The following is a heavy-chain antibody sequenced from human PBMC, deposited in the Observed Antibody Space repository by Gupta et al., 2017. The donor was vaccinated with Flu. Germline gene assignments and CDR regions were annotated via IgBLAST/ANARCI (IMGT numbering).Heavy chain of an antibody. CDR2: INPNNGGT. V-gene: IGHV1-2*06. Sequence: QVQLVQSGAEMKNPGASVKVSCKASGYTFTDSYIHWVRQAPGQGLEWMGRINPNNGGTNYAQKFQGRVTMTRDTSISTAYMELNTLISDDTAVYYCTRDPRYCSITNCYRFDPWGQGTLVTVSS. CDR1: GYTFTDSY. CDR3: TRDPRYCSITNCYRFDP. D-gene: IGHD2-2*01. J-gene: IGHJ5*02.